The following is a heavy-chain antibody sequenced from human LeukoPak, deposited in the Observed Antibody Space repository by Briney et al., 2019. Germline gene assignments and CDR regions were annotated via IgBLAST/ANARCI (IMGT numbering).Heavy chain of an antibody. CDR2: IIPIFGTA. Sequence: SVKVSCKASGGTFSSYAISWVRQATGQGLEWMGRIIPIFGTANYAQKFQGRVTITTDESTSTAYMELSSLRSEDTAVYYCATPLVGYDILTGWGQGTLVTVSS. D-gene: IGHD3-9*01. V-gene: IGHV1-69*05. CDR1: GGTFSSYA. J-gene: IGHJ4*02. CDR3: ATPLVGYDILTG.